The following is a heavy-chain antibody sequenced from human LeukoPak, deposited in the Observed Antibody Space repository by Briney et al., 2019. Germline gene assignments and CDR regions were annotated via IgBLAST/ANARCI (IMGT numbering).Heavy chain of an antibody. J-gene: IGHJ3*02. CDR2: INSDGSST. Sequence: PGGSLRLSCAASGFTFSSYWMHWVRQAPGKGLVWVSRINSDGSSTSYADSVKGRFTISRDNAKNTLYLQMNSLRAEDTAVYYCARGGGSYYEKIGNDAFDIWGQGTMVTVSS. V-gene: IGHV3-74*01. CDR3: ARGGGSYYEKIGNDAFDI. CDR1: GFTFSSYW. D-gene: IGHD1-26*01.